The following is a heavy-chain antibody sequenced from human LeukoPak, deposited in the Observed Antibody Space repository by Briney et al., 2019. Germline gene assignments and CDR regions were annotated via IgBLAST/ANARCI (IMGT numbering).Heavy chain of an antibody. CDR3: AKDRVPLYCSGGSCYSWGFDAFDI. J-gene: IGHJ3*02. CDR1: GFTFSSYG. V-gene: IGHV3-30*02. D-gene: IGHD2-15*01. Sequence: GGSLRLSCAASGFTFSSYGMHWVRQAPGKGLEWVAFIRYDGSNKYYADSVKGRFTISRDNSKNTLYLQMNSLRAEDTAVYYCAKDRVPLYCSGGSCYSWGFDAFDIWGQGTMVTVSS. CDR2: IRYDGSNK.